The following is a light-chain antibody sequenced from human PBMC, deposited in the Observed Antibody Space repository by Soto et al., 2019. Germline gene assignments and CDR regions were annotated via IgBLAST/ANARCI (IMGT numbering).Light chain of an antibody. CDR1: QTVLYSANNENY. CDR3: QQYYTPPWA. V-gene: IGKV4-1*01. J-gene: IGKJ1*01. CDR2: WAS. Sequence: MVMTQSPASLAVSLGERATINCKSSQTVLYSANNENYLAWYQQKPRHPPKLLIYWASTRESGVPDRFSGSGSRTDFTLTISSLQAEDVALYYCQQYYTPPWAFGQGTKVDIK.